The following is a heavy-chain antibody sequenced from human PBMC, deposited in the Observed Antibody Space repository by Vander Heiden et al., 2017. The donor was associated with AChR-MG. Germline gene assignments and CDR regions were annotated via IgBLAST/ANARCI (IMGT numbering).Heavy chain of an antibody. CDR1: GFIFSSYA. CDR2: FSGGGGTT. Sequence: EVQLLESGGGLVQPGGSLRLSWAASGFIFSSYAMGWVRQAPGRGLEWVSTFSGGGGTTYYADSVKGRFTISRDNSKNTLYLQMNSLRAEDTAVYYCAKESSRILKRGGFDPWGQGTLVTVSS. J-gene: IGHJ5*02. D-gene: IGHD2-15*01. V-gene: IGHV3-23*01. CDR3: AKESSRILKRGGFDP.